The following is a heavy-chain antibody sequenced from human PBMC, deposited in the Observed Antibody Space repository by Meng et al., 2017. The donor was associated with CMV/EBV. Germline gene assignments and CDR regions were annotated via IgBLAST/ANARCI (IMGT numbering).Heavy chain of an antibody. D-gene: IGHD3-3*01. Sequence: ASVKVSCKASGYTFTSYDINWVRQATGQGLEWMGWMNTNSGNTGYAQKFQGRVTITRNTSISTAYMELSSLRSEDTAVYYCARRSVVVPAAPWTYYDFWSGYYTEGYYYYGMDVWGQGTTVTVSS. CDR3: ARRSVVVPAAPWTYYDFWSGYYTEGYYYYGMDV. V-gene: IGHV1-8*03. CDR2: MNTNSGNT. J-gene: IGHJ6*02. CDR1: GYTFTSYD.